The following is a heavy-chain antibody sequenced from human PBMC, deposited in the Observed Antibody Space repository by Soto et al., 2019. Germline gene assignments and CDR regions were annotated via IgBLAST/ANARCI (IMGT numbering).Heavy chain of an antibody. CDR3: ARDRVRGALPQYGMDV. J-gene: IGHJ6*02. Sequence: PXESLRLSCAASGFNFNSYNMNWVRQAPGKGLEWVASIRGVDNYKYYADSVKGRFAISRDNAKNSLFLQLNGLRAEDTAVYYCARDRVRGALPQYGMDVWGQGTTVTVSS. CDR2: IRGVDNYK. CDR1: GFNFNSYN. D-gene: IGHD3-10*01. V-gene: IGHV3-21*01.